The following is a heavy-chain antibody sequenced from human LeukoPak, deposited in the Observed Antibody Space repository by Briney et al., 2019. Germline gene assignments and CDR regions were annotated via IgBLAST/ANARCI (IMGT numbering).Heavy chain of an antibody. D-gene: IGHD6-13*01. CDR3: AAYGDGSSWLYFDY. CDR1: GFNLNSSA. J-gene: IGHJ4*02. V-gene: IGHV1-58*02. Sequence: SVKVSCKASGFNLNSSAMRWVRQARGQRLEWIGWIVVGSGNTNYAQKFQERVTITRDMSTSTAYLDLSSLRSEDTAVYYCAAYGDGSSWLYFDYWGQGTLVTVSS. CDR2: IVVGSGNT.